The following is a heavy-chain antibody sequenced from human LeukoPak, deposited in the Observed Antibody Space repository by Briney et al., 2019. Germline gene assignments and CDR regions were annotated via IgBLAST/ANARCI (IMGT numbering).Heavy chain of an antibody. J-gene: IGHJ4*02. D-gene: IGHD2-8*02. V-gene: IGHV3-7*01. CDR1: GLNFNSRW. CDR3: ARDDGWWRFDL. Sequence: GGSLRLSCVASGLNFNSRWMDWVRRAPGQGLEWVARIKEDGSATHNADSVRGRFTISRENDQNSLYIHMNNLRAEDTAMYYCARDDGWWRFDLWGQGALVTVPS. CDR2: IKEDGSAT.